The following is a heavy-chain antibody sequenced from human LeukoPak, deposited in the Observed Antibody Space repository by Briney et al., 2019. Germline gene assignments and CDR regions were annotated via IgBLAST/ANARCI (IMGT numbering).Heavy chain of an antibody. Sequence: PGGSLRLSCAASGFTFGDYSMNWVRQAPGKGLVWLSYISSSSDTIQYADSVEGRFTISRDNAKNSPYLQMNNLRAEDTAVYYCAREIRDLTWKYYFDYWGQGTLVTVSS. J-gene: IGHJ4*02. CDR3: AREIRDLTWKYYFDY. V-gene: IGHV3-48*04. D-gene: IGHD1-1*01. CDR2: ISSSSDTI. CDR1: GFTFGDYS.